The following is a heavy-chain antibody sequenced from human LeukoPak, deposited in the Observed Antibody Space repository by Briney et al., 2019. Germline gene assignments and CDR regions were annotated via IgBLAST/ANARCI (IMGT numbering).Heavy chain of an antibody. D-gene: IGHD2-21*02. CDR2: IRGNGGST. J-gene: IGHJ4*02. V-gene: IGHV3-23*01. CDR3: AKDFTVVVTAIVDY. Sequence: GGSLRLSCAASGFTFSSYAMSWVRQAPGKGLEWVSAIRGNGGSTYYADSVKGRFTISRDNSKNTLYLQMNSLRAEDTAVYYCAKDFTVVVTAIVDYWGQGTLVTVSS. CDR1: GFTFSSYA.